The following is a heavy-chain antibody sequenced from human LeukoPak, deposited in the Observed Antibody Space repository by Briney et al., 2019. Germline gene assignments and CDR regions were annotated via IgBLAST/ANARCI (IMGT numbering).Heavy chain of an antibody. V-gene: IGHV3-21*01. Sequence: GGSLRLSCAASGFTFSSYSMNWVCQAPGKGLEWVSSISSSSSYIYYADSVKGRFTISRDNAKNSLYLQMNSLRAEDTAVYYCARAKSLWFGELFPVDYWGQGTLVTVSS. CDR3: ARAKSLWFGELFPVDY. CDR2: ISSSSSYI. D-gene: IGHD3-10*01. CDR1: GFTFSSYS. J-gene: IGHJ4*02.